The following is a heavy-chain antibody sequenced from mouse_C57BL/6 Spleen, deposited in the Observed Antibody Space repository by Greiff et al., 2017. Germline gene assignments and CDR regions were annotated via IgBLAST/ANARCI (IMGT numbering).Heavy chain of an antibody. CDR1: GFSLTSYG. V-gene: IGHV2-6-1*01. D-gene: IGHD1-1*01. Sequence: QVQLKESGPGLVAPSQSLSITCTVSGFSLTSYGVHWVRQPPGKGLEWLVVIWSDGSKTYNSALISRLSISKDNSKSQVFLKMNSLQTDDTAMYYCARHVYGSSHGAMDYWGQGTTVTVSS. CDR2: IWSDGSK. J-gene: IGHJ4*01. CDR3: ARHVYGSSHGAMDY.